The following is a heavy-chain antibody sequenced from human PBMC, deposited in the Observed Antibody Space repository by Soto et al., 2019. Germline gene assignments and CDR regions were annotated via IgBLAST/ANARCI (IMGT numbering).Heavy chain of an antibody. V-gene: IGHV4-39*07. J-gene: IGHJ4*02. D-gene: IGHD3-22*01. Sequence: SETLSLTCTVSGGSISSGTYYWGWIRQPPVRGLEWIGSIFYDGTTYSNPSLKSRVTISVDESKNQFSLKLTSVTAADTAVYYCATQGGSGYYIFDYWGQGTLVTVSS. CDR3: ATQGGSGYYIFDY. CDR1: GGSISSGTYY. CDR2: IFYDGTT.